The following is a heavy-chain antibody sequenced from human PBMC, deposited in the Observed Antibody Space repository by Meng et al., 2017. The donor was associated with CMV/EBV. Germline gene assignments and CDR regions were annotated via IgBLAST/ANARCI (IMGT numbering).Heavy chain of an antibody. CDR1: GGTFSSYA. D-gene: IGHD3-10*01. V-gene: IGHV1-69*12. CDR3: ARRGSYYGSGSYYNWFDP. CDR2: IIPIFGTA. J-gene: IGHJ5*02. Sequence: VQPVGAGAKVKNAGSSVKVSCKASGGTFSSYAISWVRQAPGQGLEWMGGIIPIFGTANYAQKFQGRVTITADESTSTAYMELSSLRSEDTAVYYCARRGSYYGSGSYYNWFDPWGQGTLVTVSS.